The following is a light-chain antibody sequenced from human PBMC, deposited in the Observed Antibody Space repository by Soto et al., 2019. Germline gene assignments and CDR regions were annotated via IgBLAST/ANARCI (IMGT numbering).Light chain of an antibody. J-gene: IGKJ4*01. Sequence: ETVLTQSPATLSLSPGERATLSCRASQSVSSSYVGWYQQKPGQAPRLLIYGASSRATGIPDRFSGSGSTADFSLTISRLEPEDFAVYYCHQYGSSPLTFGGGTKVEI. CDR2: GAS. V-gene: IGKV3-20*01. CDR3: HQYGSSPLT. CDR1: QSVSSSY.